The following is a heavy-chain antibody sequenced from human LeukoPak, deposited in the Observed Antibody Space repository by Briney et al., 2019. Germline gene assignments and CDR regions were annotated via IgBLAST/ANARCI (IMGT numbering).Heavy chain of an antibody. Sequence: SETLSLTCAVSGGSISSGGYSWSWIRQPPGKGLEWIGEINHSGSTNYNPSLKSRVTISVDTSKNQFSLKLSSVTAADTAVYYCARVGPMVRGVYGYWGQGTLVTVSS. CDR1: GGSISSGGYS. D-gene: IGHD3-10*01. CDR3: ARVGPMVRGVYGY. J-gene: IGHJ4*02. CDR2: INHSGST. V-gene: IGHV4-30-2*01.